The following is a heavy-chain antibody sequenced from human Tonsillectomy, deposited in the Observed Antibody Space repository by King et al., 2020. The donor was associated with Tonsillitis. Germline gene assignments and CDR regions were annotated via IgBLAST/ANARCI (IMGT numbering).Heavy chain of an antibody. CDR2: IDPSDSYT. Sequence: VQLVQSGAEVKKPGESLRISCKGSGYSFTSYWISWVRQMPGKGLEWMGRIDPSDSYTNYSPSFQGHVSISADKSISTAYLQWSSLKAADTAMYYCARHVSNYDMSGYYLGDWGQGTLGTVSS. D-gene: IGHD3-22*01. CDR3: ARHVSNYDMSGYYLGD. V-gene: IGHV5-10-1*03. J-gene: IGHJ1*01. CDR1: GYSFTSYW.